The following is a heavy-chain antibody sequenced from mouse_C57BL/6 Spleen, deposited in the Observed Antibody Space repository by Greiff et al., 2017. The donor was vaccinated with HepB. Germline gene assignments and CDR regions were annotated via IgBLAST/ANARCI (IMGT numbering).Heavy chain of an antibody. Sequence: VQLQQSGPELVKPGASVKISCKASGYAFSSSWMNWVKQRPGKGLEWIGRIYPGDGDTNYNGKFKGKATLTADKSSSTAYMQLSSLTSEDSAVYCCAGGDYDGFAYWGQGTLVTVSA. CDR2: IYPGDGDT. J-gene: IGHJ3*01. V-gene: IGHV1-82*01. D-gene: IGHD2-4*01. CDR1: GYAFSSSW. CDR3: AGGDYDGFAY.